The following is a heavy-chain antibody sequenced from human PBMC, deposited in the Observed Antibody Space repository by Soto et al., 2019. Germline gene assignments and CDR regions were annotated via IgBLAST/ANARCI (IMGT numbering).Heavy chain of an antibody. D-gene: IGHD2-21*02. J-gene: IGHJ4*02. CDR3: ARDRYCGGDCYTVPDY. V-gene: IGHV3-7*01. Sequence: GGSLRLSCAASGFTFSSYWMSWVRQAPGKGLEWVANIKQDGSEKYYVDSVKGRFTISRDNAKNSLYLQMNSLRAEDTAVYYCARDRYCGGDCYTVPDYWGQGTLVTVS. CDR1: GFTFSSYW. CDR2: IKQDGSEK.